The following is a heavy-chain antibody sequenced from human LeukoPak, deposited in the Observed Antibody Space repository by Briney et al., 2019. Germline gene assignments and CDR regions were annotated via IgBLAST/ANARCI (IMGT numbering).Heavy chain of an antibody. Sequence: GGSLRLSCAASGFTFSSYAMSWVRQAPGEGLEWVSGISGSGGSTYYADSVKGRFTISRDNSKNTLFLQMNSLRAEDTAVYYCVRGSYCSGGSCYRYAFDIWGQGTMVTVSS. D-gene: IGHD2-15*01. J-gene: IGHJ3*02. CDR2: ISGSGGST. V-gene: IGHV3-23*01. CDR1: GFTFSSYA. CDR3: VRGSYCSGGSCYRYAFDI.